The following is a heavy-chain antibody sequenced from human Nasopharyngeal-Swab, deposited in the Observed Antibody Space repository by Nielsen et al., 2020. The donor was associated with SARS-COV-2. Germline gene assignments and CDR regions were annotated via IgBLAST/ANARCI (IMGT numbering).Heavy chain of an antibody. Sequence: WVRQAPGQGLEWMGIINPSGGSTSYAQKFRGRVTMTRDTSTSTVYMELSSLRPEDTAVYYCARGAYYGSGSYFHYYYGMDVWGQGTTVTVSS. CDR2: INPSGGST. V-gene: IGHV1-46*01. CDR3: ARGAYYGSGSYFHYYYGMDV. J-gene: IGHJ6*02. D-gene: IGHD3-10*01.